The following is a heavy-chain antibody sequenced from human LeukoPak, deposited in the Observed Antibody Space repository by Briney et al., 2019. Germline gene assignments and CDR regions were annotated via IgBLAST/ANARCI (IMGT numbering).Heavy chain of an antibody. Sequence: GGSLRLSYAASGFTVSSNYMSWVRQAPGKGLEWVSVIYSGGSTYYADSVKGRFTISRDNSKNTLYLQMNSLRAEDTAVYYCARDYRGYFDYWGQGTLVTVSS. CDR1: GFTVSSNY. J-gene: IGHJ4*02. CDR3: ARDYRGYFDY. V-gene: IGHV3-53*01. CDR2: IYSGGST. D-gene: IGHD1-14*01.